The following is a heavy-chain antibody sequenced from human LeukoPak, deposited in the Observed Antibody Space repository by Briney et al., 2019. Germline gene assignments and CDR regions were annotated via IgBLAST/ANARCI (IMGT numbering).Heavy chain of an antibody. J-gene: IGHJ4*02. CDR3: AAGRSGYDQFDY. D-gene: IGHD5-12*01. CDR2: ISGSGGST. Sequence: NPGGSLSLSCAASGFTFSTYAINWVRQASGKGLEWVSTISGSGGSTYYADSVKGRFTISRDRSKNTLYLQMNSLRAEDTAVYYCAAGRSGYDQFDYWGQGTLVTVSS. CDR1: GFTFSTYA. V-gene: IGHV3-23*01.